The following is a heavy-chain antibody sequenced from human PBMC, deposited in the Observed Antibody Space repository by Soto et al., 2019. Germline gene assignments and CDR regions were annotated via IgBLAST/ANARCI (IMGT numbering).Heavy chain of an antibody. Sequence: EVQLVESGGGLVKPGGSLRLSCAASGFTFSSAWMSWVRQAPGKGLEWVGRIKSKTDGETTDYAAPVKGRFTISRDDSKNTLYLQMNSLKTEDTAVYYCTTAPGGLFHSDYWGQGTLVTVSS. J-gene: IGHJ4*02. D-gene: IGHD3-16*01. CDR2: IKSKTDGETT. V-gene: IGHV3-15*01. CDR3: TTAPGGLFHSDY. CDR1: GFTFSSAW.